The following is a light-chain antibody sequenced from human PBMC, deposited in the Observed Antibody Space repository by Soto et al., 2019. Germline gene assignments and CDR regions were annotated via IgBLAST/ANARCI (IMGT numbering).Light chain of an antibody. CDR2: LEGSGSY. J-gene: IGLJ3*02. CDR1: SGHSSYI. V-gene: IGLV4-60*03. Sequence: QSVLTQSSSASASLGSSARLTCILSSGHSSYIIAWHQQQPGKAPRYLMKLEGSGSYNKGSGVPDRFSGSSSGADRYLTISNLQSEDEADYYCETWDSNTRVFGGGTQLTVL. CDR3: ETWDSNTRV.